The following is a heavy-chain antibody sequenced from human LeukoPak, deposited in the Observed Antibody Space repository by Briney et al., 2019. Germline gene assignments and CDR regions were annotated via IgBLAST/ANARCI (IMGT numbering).Heavy chain of an antibody. CDR1: GFTFSSYA. CDR2: INHSGST. V-gene: IGHV4-34*01. D-gene: IGHD3-22*01. J-gene: IGHJ5*02. CDR3: ARATATYYYDSSGYPS. Sequence: GSLRLSCAASGFTFSSYAMSWIRQPPGKGLEWIGEINHSGSTNYNPSLKSRVTITVHTSKNQFSLRLSSVTAADTAVYYCARATATYYYDSSGYPSWGQGTLVTVSS.